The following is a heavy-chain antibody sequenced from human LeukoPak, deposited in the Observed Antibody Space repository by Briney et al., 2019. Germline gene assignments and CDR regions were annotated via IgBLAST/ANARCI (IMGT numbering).Heavy chain of an antibody. CDR3: ARLGPIDYGHSPYYFDY. Sequence: PGGSLRLSCAASGFTFSSYAMHWVRQAPGKGLEWVAVISYDGSNKYYADSVKGRFTISRDNSKNTLYLQMNSLRVEDTAVYYCARLGPIDYGHSPYYFDYWGQGPLVTGSS. CDR1: GFTFSSYA. D-gene: IGHD4-17*01. V-gene: IGHV3-30-3*01. CDR2: ISYDGSNK. J-gene: IGHJ4*02.